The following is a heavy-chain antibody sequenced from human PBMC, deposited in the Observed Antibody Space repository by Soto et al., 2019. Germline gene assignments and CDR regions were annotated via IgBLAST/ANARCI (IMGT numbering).Heavy chain of an antibody. Sequence: QVQLVESGGGVVQPGRSLRLSCAASGFTFSSYGMHWVRQAPGKGLEWVAVISYDGSNKYYADSVKGRFTISRDNSKNTLYLQMNSLRAEDTAVYYCAKVDYYDSSGLYYFDYWGQGTLVTVSS. CDR1: GFTFSSYG. J-gene: IGHJ4*02. D-gene: IGHD3-22*01. V-gene: IGHV3-30*18. CDR3: AKVDYYDSSGLYYFDY. CDR2: ISYDGSNK.